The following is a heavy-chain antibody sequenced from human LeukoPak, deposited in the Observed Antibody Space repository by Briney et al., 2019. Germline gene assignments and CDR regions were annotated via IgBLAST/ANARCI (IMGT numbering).Heavy chain of an antibody. CDR3: ARNYPPPNTAWDAFDI. J-gene: IGHJ3*02. CDR2: IYYSGST. Sequence: PSETLSLTCTVSGGSISSYYWSWIRQPPGKGLEWIGYIYYSGSTNYNPSLRSRVTISVDTSKNQFSLKLSSVTAADTAVYYCARNYPPPNTAWDAFDIWGQGTMVTVSS. CDR1: GGSISSYY. V-gene: IGHV4-59*12. D-gene: IGHD5-24*01.